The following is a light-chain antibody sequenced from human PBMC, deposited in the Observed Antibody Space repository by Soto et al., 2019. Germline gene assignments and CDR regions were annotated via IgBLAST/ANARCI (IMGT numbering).Light chain of an antibody. V-gene: IGKV3-20*01. CDR3: QQYGGSMT. Sequence: EIVLTQSPGTLSLSPGDTATLSCRASQSLRSSYLAWYQQRPGQAPRLLIYGASNRATGIPDRFSGSGSGTDFTLTISRLDPEYFAVYYCQQYGGSMTFGQGTRLE. CDR2: GAS. CDR1: QSLRSSY. J-gene: IGKJ5*01.